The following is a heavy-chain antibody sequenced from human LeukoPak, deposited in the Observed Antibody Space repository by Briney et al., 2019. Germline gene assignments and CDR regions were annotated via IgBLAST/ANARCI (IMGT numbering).Heavy chain of an antibody. CDR2: ISAYNGNT. V-gene: IGHV1-18*01. Sequence: ASVKVSCEASGYTFTSYGISWVRQAPGQGLEWMGWISAYNGNTNYAQKLQGRVTMTTDTSTSTAYMELRSLRSDDTAVYYCARGGKYYDSSGYYYDYWGQGTMVTVSS. J-gene: IGHJ3*01. CDR3: ARGGKYYDSSGYYYDY. D-gene: IGHD3-22*01. CDR1: GYTFTSYG.